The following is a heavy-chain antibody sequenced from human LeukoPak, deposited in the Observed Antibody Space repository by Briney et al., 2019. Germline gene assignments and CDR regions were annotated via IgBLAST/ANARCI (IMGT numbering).Heavy chain of an antibody. V-gene: IGHV3-30-3*01. D-gene: IGHD4-17*01. CDR3: ARGSYGDPRNGPKY. J-gene: IGHJ4*02. CDR1: GFTFSSYA. CDR2: ISYDGSNK. Sequence: TGRSPRLSCAASGFTFSSYAMHWVRQAPGKGLEWVAVISYDGSNKYYADSVKGRFTISRDNSKNTLYLQMNSLRAEDTAVYYCARGSYGDPRNGPKYWGQGTLVTVSS.